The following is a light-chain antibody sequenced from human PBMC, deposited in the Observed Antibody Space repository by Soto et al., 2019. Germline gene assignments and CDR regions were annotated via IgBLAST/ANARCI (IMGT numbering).Light chain of an antibody. V-gene: IGLV4-69*01. CDR3: QTWGSGIRVV. CDR2: LNSDGSH. J-gene: IGLJ2*01. Sequence: QLVLTQSPSASASLGASVKFTCTLSSGHSSYAIAWHQQQPEKGPRYLMKLNSDGSHSKGDGIPDRFSGSSSGAERYLTISSLQSEDGADYYCQTWGSGIRVVFGGGTKLTVL. CDR1: SGHSSYA.